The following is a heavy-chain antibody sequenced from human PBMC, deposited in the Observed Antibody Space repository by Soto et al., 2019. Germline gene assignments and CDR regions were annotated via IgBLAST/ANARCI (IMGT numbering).Heavy chain of an antibody. Sequence: QVQLQESGPGLMKPSETLSLTCTVSGGSISGNYWSWIRQTPGKGLEWIGYMYFTGSTNYNPSLKRRVTMSVDTSKTQFSLKLSSVTAADTAIYYCAKYTAMVADYWGQGTLVTVSS. J-gene: IGHJ4*02. CDR1: GGSISGNY. V-gene: IGHV4-59*01. D-gene: IGHD5-18*01. CDR2: MYFTGST. CDR3: AKYTAMVADY.